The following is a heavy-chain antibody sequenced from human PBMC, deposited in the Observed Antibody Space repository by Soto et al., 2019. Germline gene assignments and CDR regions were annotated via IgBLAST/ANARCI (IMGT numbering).Heavy chain of an antibody. J-gene: IGHJ6*02. V-gene: IGHV1-18*01. Sequence: ASVKVSCKASGYTFTSYGISWVRQAPGQGLEWMGWISAYNGNTNYAQKLQGRVTMTTDTSTSTAYMELRSLRSDDTAVYYCARDARGAVAGTFYYYGMDVWGQGTTVTVSS. CDR3: ARDARGAVAGTFYYYGMDV. CDR2: ISAYNGNT. D-gene: IGHD6-19*01. CDR1: GYTFTSYG.